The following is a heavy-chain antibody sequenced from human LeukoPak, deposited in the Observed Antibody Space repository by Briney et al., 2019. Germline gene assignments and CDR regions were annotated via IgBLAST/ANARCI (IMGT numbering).Heavy chain of an antibody. CDR2: IYYSGST. D-gene: IGHD2-21*02. J-gene: IGHJ6*02. CDR1: SDSISSYY. CDR3: ARGGMVTAIRYYYGMDV. Sequence: SETLSLTCTVSSDSISSYYWSWIRQHPGKGLEWIGYIYYSGSTYYNPSLKSRVTISVDTSKNQFSLKLSSVTAADTAVYYCARGGMVTAIRYYYGMDVWGQGTTVTVSS. V-gene: IGHV4-59*06.